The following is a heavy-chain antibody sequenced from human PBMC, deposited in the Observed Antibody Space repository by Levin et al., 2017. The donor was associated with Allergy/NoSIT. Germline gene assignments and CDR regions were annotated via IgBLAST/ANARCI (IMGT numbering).Heavy chain of an antibody. CDR3: ARDLVISRRGHYYGMDV. CDR1: GFTFSDHY. D-gene: IGHD2/OR15-2a*01. CDR2: ISNTGDSI. V-gene: IGHV3-11*01. Sequence: NPGGSLRLSCVASGFTFSDHYMSWIRQTPGKGLEWISYISNTGDSIYYAASVKGRFTVSRDNAKNTLYLRMNSLRGDDSAVYFCARDLVISRRGHYYGMDVWGQGTTVTVSS. J-gene: IGHJ6*02.